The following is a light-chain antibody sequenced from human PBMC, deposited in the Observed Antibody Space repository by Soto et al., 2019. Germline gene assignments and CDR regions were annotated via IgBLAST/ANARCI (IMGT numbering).Light chain of an antibody. CDR1: QSVSSN. CDR2: GAS. Sequence: EIVLTQSPATLSVSPGERATLSCRASQSVSSNLAWYQQKLGQAPRLLIYGASTRATDIPPRFSGSGSGTEFTLTISSLQSEDFAVFYCQHYDSLPITFGQGTRLEIK. V-gene: IGKV3-15*01. CDR3: QHYDSLPIT. J-gene: IGKJ5*01.